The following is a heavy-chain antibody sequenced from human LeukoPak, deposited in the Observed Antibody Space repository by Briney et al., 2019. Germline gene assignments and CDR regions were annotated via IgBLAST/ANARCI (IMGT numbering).Heavy chain of an antibody. CDR1: GGSISSYY. Sequence: SETLSLTCTVSGGSISSYYWSWIRQPPGKGLEWIGYIYYSGSTNYNPSLKSRVTISVDTSKNQFSLSLNSVTAADTAEYYCARAPGSAYYPYYYMDVWGKGTTVTVSS. V-gene: IGHV4-59*01. J-gene: IGHJ6*03. CDR2: IYYSGST. CDR3: ARAPGSAYYPYYYMDV. D-gene: IGHD6-19*01.